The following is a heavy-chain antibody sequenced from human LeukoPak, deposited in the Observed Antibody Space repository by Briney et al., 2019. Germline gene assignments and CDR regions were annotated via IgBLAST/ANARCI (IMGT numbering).Heavy chain of an antibody. V-gene: IGHV4-39*01. CDR3: ATPSGYNYGSFPDRTYYFDY. CDR2: IHYSGST. J-gene: IGHJ4*02. D-gene: IGHD5-24*01. CDR1: GGSISRSTYY. Sequence: PSETLSLTCSVSGGSISRSTYYWGWIRQPPGKGLEWIGSIHYSGSTYYNPSLKSRVTISVDTSKNQFSLKLNSVTAADTAVYYCATPSGYNYGSFPDRTYYFDYWGQGTLVTVSS.